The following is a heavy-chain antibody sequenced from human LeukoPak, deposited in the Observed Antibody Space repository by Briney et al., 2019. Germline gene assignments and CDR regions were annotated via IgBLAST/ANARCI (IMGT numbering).Heavy chain of an antibody. CDR3: ASSYGSGSYYPSDY. CDR2: INAGNGNT. J-gene: IGHJ4*02. CDR1: GYTFTSYA. V-gene: IGHV1-3*01. Sequence: ASVKVSCKASGYTFTSYAMHWVRQAPGQRLEWVGWINAGNGNTKYSQKFQGRVTITRDTSASTAYMELSSLGSEDTAVCYCASSYGSGSYYPSDYWGQGTLVTVSS. D-gene: IGHD3-10*01.